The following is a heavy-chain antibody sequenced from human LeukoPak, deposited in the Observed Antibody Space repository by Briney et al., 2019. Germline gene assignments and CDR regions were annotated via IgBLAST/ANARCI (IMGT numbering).Heavy chain of an antibody. CDR3: ARDTAMVYYFDY. Sequence: GASVKVSCKASGYTFTGYYMHWVRQAPGQGLEWMGRINPNSGGTNYAQRFQGRVTMTRDTSISTAYMEPSRLRSDDTAVYYCARDTAMVYYFDYWGQGTLVTVPS. V-gene: IGHV1-2*06. D-gene: IGHD5-18*01. CDR2: INPNSGGT. CDR1: GYTFTGYY. J-gene: IGHJ4*02.